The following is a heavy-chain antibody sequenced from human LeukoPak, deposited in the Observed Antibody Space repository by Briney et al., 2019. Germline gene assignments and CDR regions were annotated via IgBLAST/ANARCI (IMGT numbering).Heavy chain of an antibody. CDR1: GFTFSGSA. Sequence: PGGSLRLSCAASGFTFSGSAMHWVHQASGKGLEWVGRIRSKANSYATAYAASVKGRFTISRDDSKNTAYLQMNSLKTEDTAVYYCTRDAPAYCGGDCYPWGQGTLVTVSS. CDR3: TRDAPAYCGGDCYP. J-gene: IGHJ5*02. V-gene: IGHV3-73*01. D-gene: IGHD2-21*02. CDR2: IRSKANSYAT.